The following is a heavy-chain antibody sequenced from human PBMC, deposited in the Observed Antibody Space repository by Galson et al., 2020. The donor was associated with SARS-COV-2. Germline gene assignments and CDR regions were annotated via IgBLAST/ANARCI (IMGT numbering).Heavy chain of an antibody. CDR3: ARSPPASTSGTSIYFDY. V-gene: IGHV3-21*01. CDR2: LDTSRTYI. CDR1: GFAFSSYT. Sequence: GESLKISCAASGFAFSSYTMNWVRQAPGKGLEWVASLDTSRTYIYHADSLKGRFTISRDNAENSLYLQMNSLRAEDTAVYYCARSPPASTSGTSIYFDYWGQGTQVTVSS. D-gene: IGHD3-10*01. J-gene: IGHJ4*02.